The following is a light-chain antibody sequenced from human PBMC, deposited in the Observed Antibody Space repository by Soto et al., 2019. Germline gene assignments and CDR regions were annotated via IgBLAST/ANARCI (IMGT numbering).Light chain of an antibody. CDR2: GAS. CDR1: QSVSSS. V-gene: IGKV3-15*01. CDR3: QQYSNWPLT. Sequence: EIGMTQSPATMSVSPWERATLSCRASQSVSSSLAWYQQKPCQAPRLLIYGASTGATGIPARSSGSGSGTEFTLTISSLQSEDFAVYYCQQYSNWPLTFGQGTKVAIK. J-gene: IGKJ1*01.